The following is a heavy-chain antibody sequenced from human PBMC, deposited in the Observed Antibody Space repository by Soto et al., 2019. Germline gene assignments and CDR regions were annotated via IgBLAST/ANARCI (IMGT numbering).Heavy chain of an antibody. CDR3: AKGSGVGYNLQSYFDY. J-gene: IGHJ4*02. V-gene: IGHV3-23*01. CDR2: ISGSGGST. Sequence: GGSLRLSCAASGFTFSSYAMSWVRQAPGKGLEWVSAISGSGGSTYYADSVKGRFTISRDNSKNTLYLQMNSLRAEDTAVYYCAKGSGVGYNLQSYFDYWGQGTLVTVSS. D-gene: IGHD5-12*01. CDR1: GFTFSSYA.